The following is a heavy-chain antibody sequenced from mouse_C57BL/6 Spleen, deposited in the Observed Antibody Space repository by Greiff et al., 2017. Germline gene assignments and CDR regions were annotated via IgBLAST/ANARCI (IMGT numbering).Heavy chain of an antibody. CDR1: GYTFTSYW. Sequence: QVQLQQPGAELVKPGASVKLSCKASGYTFTSYWMHWVKQRPGQGLEWIGMIHPNSGSNNYNEKFKSKATLTVDKSSSTAYMQLSSLTSEDSAVYYCARGRTGTLFDYWGQGTTLTVSS. V-gene: IGHV1-64*01. D-gene: IGHD4-1*01. CDR2: IHPNSGSN. CDR3: ARGRTGTLFDY. J-gene: IGHJ2*01.